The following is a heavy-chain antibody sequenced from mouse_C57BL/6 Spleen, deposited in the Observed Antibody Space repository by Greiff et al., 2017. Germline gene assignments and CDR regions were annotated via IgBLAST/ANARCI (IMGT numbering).Heavy chain of an antibody. CDR1: GFTFSSYA. CDR3: TRDRVGTVPFAY. D-gene: IGHD1-1*01. Sequence: EVQLQESGEGLVKPGGSLKLSCAASGFTFSSYAMSWVRQTPEKRLEWVAYISSGGDYIYYADTVKGRFTISRDNARNTLYLQMSSLKSEDTAMYYCTRDRVGTVPFAYWGQGTLVTVSA. CDR2: ISSGGDYI. J-gene: IGHJ3*01. V-gene: IGHV5-9-1*02.